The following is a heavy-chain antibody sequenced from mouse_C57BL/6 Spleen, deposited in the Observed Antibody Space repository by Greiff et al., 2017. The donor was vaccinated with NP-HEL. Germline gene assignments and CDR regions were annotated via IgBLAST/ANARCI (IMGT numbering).Heavy chain of an antibody. J-gene: IGHJ2*01. CDR2: ISYDGSN. CDR3: ASVPIPGDFDY. Sequence: ESGPGLVKPSQSLSLTCSVTGYSITSGYYWNWIRQFPGNKLEWMGYISYDGSNNYNPSLKNRISITRDTSKNQFFLKLNSVTTEDTATYYCASVPIPGDFDYWGQGTTLTVSS. V-gene: IGHV3-6*01. CDR1: GYSITSGYY.